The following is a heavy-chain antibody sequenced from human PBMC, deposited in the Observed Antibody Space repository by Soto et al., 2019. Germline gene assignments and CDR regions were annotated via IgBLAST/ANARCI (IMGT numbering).Heavy chain of an antibody. Sequence: QGQLVQSGAEVKKPGASVKISCEASGYSFITSHFIHWVRQAPGQRLEWMGWIHAANGDAKYSQKLQGRVTITRDTSASTAYMELSSLRSEDTGVYYCASAPAGYWGQGTLVTVSS. CDR3: ASAPAGY. CDR2: IHAANGDA. V-gene: IGHV1-3*01. J-gene: IGHJ4*02. D-gene: IGHD2-2*01. CDR1: GYSFITSHF.